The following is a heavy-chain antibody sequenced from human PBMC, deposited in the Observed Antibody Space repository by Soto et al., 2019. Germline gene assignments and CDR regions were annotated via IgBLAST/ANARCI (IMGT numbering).Heavy chain of an antibody. CDR3: AKSLYYYDSSPLDH. J-gene: IGHJ4*02. Sequence: SLRLSCAAAGFDFEDYAMHWVRQVPGKGLEWVSLTNSDGTDSYYTDSVKGRFTISRDNGKSSLYLQMDRLRPEDTALYFCAKSLYYYDSSPLDHWGQGTLVTVSS. V-gene: IGHV3-43D*04. CDR1: GFDFEDYA. CDR2: TNSDGTDS. D-gene: IGHD3-22*01.